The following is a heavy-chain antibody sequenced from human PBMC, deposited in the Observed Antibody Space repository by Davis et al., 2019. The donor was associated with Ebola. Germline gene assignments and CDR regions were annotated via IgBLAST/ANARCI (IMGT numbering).Heavy chain of an antibody. Sequence: GESLKISCQASGYSFSKYWIAWLRQMPGKGLEWMGIIYPGDSDTRYSPSFQGQVTISVDESINAAYLQLSSLKVSDNALYYCARRMRGPPAPQGFYFTYVLDVWGQGTTVTVSS. D-gene: IGHD2/OR15-2a*01. CDR2: IYPGDSDT. J-gene: IGHJ6*02. CDR3: ARRMRGPPAPQGFYFTYVLDV. V-gene: IGHV5-51*01. CDR1: GYSFSKYW.